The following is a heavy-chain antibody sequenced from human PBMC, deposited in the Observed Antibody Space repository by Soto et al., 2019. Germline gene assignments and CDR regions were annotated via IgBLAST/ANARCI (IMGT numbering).Heavy chain of an antibody. CDR2: ISGYNGDT. J-gene: IGHJ6*02. D-gene: IGHD2-8*01. CDR3: AKNGQPPYYYYGLDV. CDR1: GYTFTSYD. Sequence: ASVKVSCKASGYTFTSYDINWVRQAPGQGLEWMGWISGYNGDTNYAQKFQDRVSMTIDTSTGTAYMELRSLTSDDTALYYCAKNGQPPYYYYGLDVWGQGTKVTVSS. V-gene: IGHV1-18*01.